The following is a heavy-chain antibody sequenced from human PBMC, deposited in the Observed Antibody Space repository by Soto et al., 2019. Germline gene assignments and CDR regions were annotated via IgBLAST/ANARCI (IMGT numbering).Heavy chain of an antibody. V-gene: IGHV1-18*01. CDR3: ARDIGYCSSTSCYPMFGYYYYGMDV. J-gene: IGHJ6*02. CDR1: GYTFTSYG. D-gene: IGHD2-2*01. CDR2: ISAYNGNT. Sequence: ASVKVSCKASGYTFTSYGISWVRQAPGQGLEWMGWISAYNGNTNYAQKLQGRVTMTTDTSTSTAYMELRSLRSDDTAVYYCARDIGYCSSTSCYPMFGYYYYGMDVWGQGTAVTVSS.